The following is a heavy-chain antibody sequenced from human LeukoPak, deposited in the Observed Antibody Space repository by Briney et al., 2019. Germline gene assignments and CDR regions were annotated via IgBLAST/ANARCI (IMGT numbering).Heavy chain of an antibody. CDR3: ARAGVVVVAATYFDY. CDR1: GYTFTGYY. CDR2: INPNSGGT. V-gene: IGHV1-2*02. J-gene: IGHJ4*02. D-gene: IGHD2-15*01. Sequence: ASVKVSCKASGYTFTGYYMHRVRQAPGQGLEWMGWINPNSGGTNYAQKFQGRVTMTRDTSISTAYMELSRLRSDDTAVYYCARAGVVVVAATYFDYWGQGTLVTVSS.